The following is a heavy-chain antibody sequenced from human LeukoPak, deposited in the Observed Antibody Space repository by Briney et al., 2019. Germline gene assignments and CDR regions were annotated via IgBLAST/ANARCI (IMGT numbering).Heavy chain of an antibody. V-gene: IGHV1-18*01. CDR2: ISAYNGNT. CDR3: ARGRRYCSSTSCYNWFDP. Sequence: GASVKVSCKASGYTFTSYGISWVRQAPRQGLEWMGWISAYNGNTNYAQKLQGRVTMTTDTSTSTAYMELRSLRSDDTAVYYCARGRRYCSSTSCYNWFDPWGQGTLVTVSS. D-gene: IGHD2-2*01. CDR1: GYTFTSYG. J-gene: IGHJ5*02.